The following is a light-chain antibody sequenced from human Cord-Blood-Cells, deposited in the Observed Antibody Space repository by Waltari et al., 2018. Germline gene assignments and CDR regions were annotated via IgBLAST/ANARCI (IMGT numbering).Light chain of an antibody. CDR3: QQYDNLPPFT. Sequence: DLQMTQSPSSLSASVGDRVTITCQASQDISNYLNWYQQKPGTAPKLLIYDASNLKTGVASRFSGSGSGTDFTFTISSLQPEDIATYYCQQYDNLPPFTFGPGTKVDIK. J-gene: IGKJ3*01. CDR2: DAS. CDR1: QDISNY. V-gene: IGKV1-33*01.